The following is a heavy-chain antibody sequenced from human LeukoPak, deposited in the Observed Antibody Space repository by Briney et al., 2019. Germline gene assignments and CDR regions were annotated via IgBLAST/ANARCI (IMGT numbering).Heavy chain of an antibody. D-gene: IGHD3-3*01. V-gene: IGHV3-7*04. CDR2: IKQEGSEK. CDR1: GFTFSSYW. Sequence: GGSLRLSCAASGFTFSSYWMSWVRQAPGKGLEWVANIKQEGSEKFYVDSVKGRFTISRDNAKKSLYLQMNRMRAEDTAVYYCARALDYDFWSGNYYYYYMDVWGKGTTVTVSS. J-gene: IGHJ6*03. CDR3: ARALDYDFWSGNYYYYYMDV.